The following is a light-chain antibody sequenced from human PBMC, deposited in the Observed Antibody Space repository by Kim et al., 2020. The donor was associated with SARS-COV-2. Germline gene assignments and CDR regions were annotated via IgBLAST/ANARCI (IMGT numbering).Light chain of an antibody. J-gene: IGLJ2*01. V-gene: IGLV3-1*01. CDR1: QLGDKY. CDR2: QDK. Sequence: SYELSQPPSVSVSPGQTASITCSGDQLGDKYVCWYQQRPGQSPVLVIYQDKNRPSGIPERFSGSNSGNTATLTISGTQAMDEADYYCQAWDTTVVFGGGTKLTVL. CDR3: QAWDTTVV.